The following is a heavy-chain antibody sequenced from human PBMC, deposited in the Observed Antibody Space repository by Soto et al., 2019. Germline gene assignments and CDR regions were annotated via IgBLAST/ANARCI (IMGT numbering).Heavy chain of an antibody. D-gene: IGHD6-19*01. Sequence: PGGSLRLSCAASGFTFYDYAMHWFRQAPGKGLEWVSGISWNSGSIGYADSVKGRFTISRDNAKNSLYLQMNSLRAEDTALYYCARGALSIAVAGTAYFDYWGQGT. V-gene: IGHV3-9*01. CDR2: ISWNSGSI. CDR3: ARGALSIAVAGTAYFDY. CDR1: GFTFYDYA. J-gene: IGHJ4*02.